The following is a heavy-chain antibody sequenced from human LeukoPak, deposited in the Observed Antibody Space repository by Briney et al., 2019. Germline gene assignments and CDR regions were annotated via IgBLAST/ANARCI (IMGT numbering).Heavy chain of an antibody. CDR2: MNPNTGNT. D-gene: IGHD1-26*01. CDR1: GYTFTTSD. J-gene: IGHJ4*02. CDR3: SRGLIVGGYYYS. Sequence: ASVKVSCKASGYTFTTSDIIWVRQAAGQGLEWMAWMNPNTGNTDYAQKFQGRVTMTRNTSINTAYMELSSLRSEDTAVYYCSRGLIVGGYYYSWGQGTLVTVSS. V-gene: IGHV1-8*02.